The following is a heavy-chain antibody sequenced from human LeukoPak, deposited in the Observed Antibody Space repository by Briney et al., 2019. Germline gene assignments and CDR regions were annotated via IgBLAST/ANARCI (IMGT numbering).Heavy chain of an antibody. J-gene: IGHJ4*02. CDR1: GGSISSCY. Sequence: SSETLSLTCTVSGGSISSCYWSWIRQPPGKGLEWIGYIYYSGSTNYNPSLKSRVTISVDTSKNQFSLKLSSVTAADTAVYYCARYYYDSSGYYRFDYWGQGTLVTVSS. V-gene: IGHV4-59*08. CDR2: IYYSGST. D-gene: IGHD3-22*01. CDR3: ARYYYDSSGYYRFDY.